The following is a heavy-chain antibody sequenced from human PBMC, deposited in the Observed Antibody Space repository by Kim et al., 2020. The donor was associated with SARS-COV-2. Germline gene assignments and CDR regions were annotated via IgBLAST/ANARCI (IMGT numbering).Heavy chain of an antibody. J-gene: IGHJ4*02. V-gene: IGHV3-11*03. CDR3: ATISQASYDF. D-gene: IGHD3-3*02. Sequence: SNRNCVDSLKGRCTISRDNAKNSVSLQMNSLKVEDTAVYYCATISQASYDFWGQGILVTVSS. CDR2: SNR.